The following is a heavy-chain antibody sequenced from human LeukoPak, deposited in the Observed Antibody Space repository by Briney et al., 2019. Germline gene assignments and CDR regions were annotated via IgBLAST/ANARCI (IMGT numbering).Heavy chain of an antibody. CDR3: ARVLLERGHSYGSGLDYYGMDV. Sequence: SVKVSCKASGGTFSSYAISWVRQAPGQGLEWMGGIIPIFGTANYAQKFQGRVTITADESTSTAYMELSSLRSEDTAVYYCARVLLERGHSYGSGLDYYGMDVWGKGTTVTVSS. V-gene: IGHV1-69*01. CDR2: IIPIFGTA. J-gene: IGHJ6*04. D-gene: IGHD5-18*01. CDR1: GGTFSSYA.